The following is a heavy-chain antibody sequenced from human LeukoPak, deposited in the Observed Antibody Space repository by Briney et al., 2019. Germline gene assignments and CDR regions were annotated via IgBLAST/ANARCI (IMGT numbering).Heavy chain of an antibody. CDR3: AKEVVVVVAAITHFDY. Sequence: PGGSLRLSCAASGFTFSSYAMSWVRQAPGKGLEWVSAISGSGGSTYYADSVKGRFTISRDNSKNTLYLQMNSLRAEDTAVYYCAKEVVVVVAAITHFDYWGQGTLVTVSP. CDR2: ISGSGGST. D-gene: IGHD2-15*01. J-gene: IGHJ4*02. CDR1: GFTFSSYA. V-gene: IGHV3-23*01.